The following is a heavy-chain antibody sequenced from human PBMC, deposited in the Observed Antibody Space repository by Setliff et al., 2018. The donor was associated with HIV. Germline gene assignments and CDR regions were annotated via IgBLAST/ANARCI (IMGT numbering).Heavy chain of an antibody. D-gene: IGHD1-26*01. CDR2: ISAYNGNT. J-gene: IGHJ5*02. Sequence: ASVKVSCKASGYSFINYGISWVRQAPGQGLEWMGWISAYNGNTDYAPRLLGRVTMTTDTSTSTAYMELRSLSSDDTAVYYCARARLQGIVTAVGPRDNCLDLWGQGTRVTVYS. CDR1: GYSFINYG. CDR3: ARARLQGIVTAVGPRDNCLDL. V-gene: IGHV1-18*01.